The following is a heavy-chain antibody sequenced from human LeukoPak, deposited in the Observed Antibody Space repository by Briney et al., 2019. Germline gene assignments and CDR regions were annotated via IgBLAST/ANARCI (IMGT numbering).Heavy chain of an antibody. CDR1: GGTFSSYA. D-gene: IGHD6-19*01. J-gene: IGHJ4*02. CDR2: ISAYNGNT. CDR3: ARARIAVPMGY. Sequence: ASVKVSCKASGGTFSSYAIIWVRQAPGQGLEWMGWISAYNGNTNYAQKLQGRVTMTTDTSTSTAYMELRSLRSDDTAVYYCARARIAVPMGYWGQGTLVTVSS. V-gene: IGHV1-18*01.